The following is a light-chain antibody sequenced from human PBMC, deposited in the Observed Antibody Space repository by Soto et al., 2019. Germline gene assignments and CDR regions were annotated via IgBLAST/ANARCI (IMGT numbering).Light chain of an antibody. V-gene: IGLV2-14*01. Sequence: QSALTQPAPVSGSPGQSITLSCTGTSSDVGGYNYVSWYQQHSGKAPKLLIYDVTNRPSGVSNRFSGSKSGNTASLTISGLQAEDEAVYYCSSYASSSAVVFGGGTKVTVL. CDR3: SSYASSSAVV. CDR1: SSDVGGYNY. CDR2: DVT. J-gene: IGLJ2*01.